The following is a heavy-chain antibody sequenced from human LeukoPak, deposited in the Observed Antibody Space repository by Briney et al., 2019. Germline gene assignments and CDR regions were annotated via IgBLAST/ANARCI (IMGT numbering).Heavy chain of an antibody. V-gene: IGHV3-30*18. Sequence: GRSLRLSCAASGFTFNSYGMHWVRQAPGKGLVWVADISYDGSNKYHADSVKGRFTISRDNSKNTLYLQKNSLRAEDTAVYYCAKGLAVARTMVGDYWGQGTLVTVSS. CDR1: GFTFNSYG. CDR2: ISYDGSNK. D-gene: IGHD6-19*01. J-gene: IGHJ4*02. CDR3: AKGLAVARTMVGDY.